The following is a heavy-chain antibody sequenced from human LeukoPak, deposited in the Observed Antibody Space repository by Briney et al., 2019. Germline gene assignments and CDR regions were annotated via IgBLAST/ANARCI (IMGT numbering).Heavy chain of an antibody. CDR1: GFTFSSYS. Sequence: GGSLRLSCAASGFTFSSYSMNWVRQAPGKGLEWVSSISSSSSYIYYADSVQGRFTISRDNAKNSLYLHMNSLRAEDTAVYYCASSPSTVTYYYMDVRGQGTTVTVSS. CDR3: ASSPSTVTYYYMDV. CDR2: ISSSSSYI. V-gene: IGHV3-21*01. J-gene: IGHJ6*03. D-gene: IGHD4-17*01.